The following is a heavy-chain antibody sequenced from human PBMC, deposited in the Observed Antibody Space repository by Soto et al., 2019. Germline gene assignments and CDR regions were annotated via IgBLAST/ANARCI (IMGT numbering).Heavy chain of an antibody. D-gene: IGHD3-10*01. V-gene: IGHV1-69*01. CDR1: GVTFSSET. CDR3: ATELGENPASPFDA. J-gene: IGHJ4*02. Sequence: QVQLVQSGADVKQPGSSVKVSCQASGVTFSSETLGWVRQAPGQGLEWVGGIIPLCGTASYAQKFQGRVTITADESTSTVYMELSSLRSDDTAVYFCATELGENPASPFDAWGQGTLVTVSS. CDR2: IIPLCGTA.